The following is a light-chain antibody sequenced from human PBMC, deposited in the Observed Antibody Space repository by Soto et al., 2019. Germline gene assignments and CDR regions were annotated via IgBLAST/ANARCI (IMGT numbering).Light chain of an antibody. V-gene: IGKV1-33*01. CDR2: DAS. CDR3: QQYYNLPIT. CDR1: QDISNH. Sequence: DIPMTQSPSSLSASVGDRVTITCQASQDISNHLNWYQQKPGKAPKLLIYDASNLETGVPSRFSGSGSGTDFTVSISSLQPEDFATYSCQQYYNLPITFGQGTPLEIK. J-gene: IGKJ5*01.